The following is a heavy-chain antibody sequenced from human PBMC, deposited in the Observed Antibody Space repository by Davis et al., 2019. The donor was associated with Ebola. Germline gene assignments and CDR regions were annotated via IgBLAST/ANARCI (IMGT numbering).Heavy chain of an antibody. CDR2: ISSNGGST. D-gene: IGHD3-22*01. CDR1: GFTFNKYE. J-gene: IGHJ5*02. CDR3: ARDLIKSSSGSESPFDP. V-gene: IGHV3-64D*08. Sequence: PGGSLRLSCAASGFTFNKYEMNWVRQAPGKGLEYVSAISSNGGSTYYADSVKGRFTISRDNSKNTLYLQMSSLRAEDTAVYYCARDLIKSSSGSESPFDPWGQGTLVTVSS.